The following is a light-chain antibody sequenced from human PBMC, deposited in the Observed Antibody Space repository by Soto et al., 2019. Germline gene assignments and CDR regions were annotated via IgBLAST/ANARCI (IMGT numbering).Light chain of an antibody. CDR1: QSVGSW. CDR3: QHYNSYSEA. V-gene: IGKV1-5*01. CDR2: DAS. J-gene: IGKJ1*01. Sequence: IRLYHSPSTVSASVGDRVTITCRASQSVGSWLAWYQQRPGKAPRLLIYDASSLDSGVPARFSGSGSGTEFTLTVSSLQPDDFATYYCQHYNSYSEAFGQGAK.